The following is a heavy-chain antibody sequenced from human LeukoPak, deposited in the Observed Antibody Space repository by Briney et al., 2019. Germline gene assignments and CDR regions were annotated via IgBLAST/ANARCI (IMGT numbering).Heavy chain of an antibody. D-gene: IGHD3-22*01. CDR1: GGSFSGYY. Sequence: ASETLSLTCAVYGGSFSGYYWSWIRKPPGKGLEWIGEINHSGSTDYNPSLKSRVTISVDTSKNQFSLKLSSVTAADTAVYYCERVGRWAYYYDSSGYYYFDYWGQGTLVTVSS. J-gene: IGHJ4*02. V-gene: IGHV4-34*01. CDR3: ERVGRWAYYYDSSGYYYFDY. CDR2: INHSGST.